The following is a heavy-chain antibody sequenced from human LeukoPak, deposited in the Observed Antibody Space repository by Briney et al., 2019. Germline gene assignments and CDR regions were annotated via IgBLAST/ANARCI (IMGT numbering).Heavy chain of an antibody. D-gene: IGHD5-24*01. V-gene: IGHV4-59*08. CDR3: ARHGPRRDGYNYDY. CDR1: GASIRSYF. CDR2: IYYTGSTNY. Sequence: SETLSPTCTVPGASIRSYFWSWIRQPPGKGLECIGYIYYTGSTNYNYNPSLKSGVTISVDTSKNQFSLKLSSVTAADTAVYYCARHGPRRDGYNYDYWGPGTLVTVSS. J-gene: IGHJ4*02.